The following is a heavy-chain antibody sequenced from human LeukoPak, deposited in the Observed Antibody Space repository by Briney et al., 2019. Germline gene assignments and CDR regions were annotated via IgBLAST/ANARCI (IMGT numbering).Heavy chain of an antibody. V-gene: IGHV4-61*01. J-gene: IGHJ6*02. Sequence: KPSETLSLTCTVSGGSVSSGSYYWSWIRQPPGKGLEWIGYIYYSGSTNYNPSLKSRVTISVDTSKNQFSLKLSSVTAADTAVYYCAGEPGPDDYGDYYYYGMDVWGQGTTVTVSS. CDR3: AGEPGPDDYGDYYYYGMDV. CDR2: IYYSGST. D-gene: IGHD4-17*01. CDR1: GGSVSSGSYY.